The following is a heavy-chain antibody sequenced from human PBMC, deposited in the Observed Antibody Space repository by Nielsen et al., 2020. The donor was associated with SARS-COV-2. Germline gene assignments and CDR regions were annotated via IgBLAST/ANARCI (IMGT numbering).Heavy chain of an antibody. V-gene: IGHV3-33*08. D-gene: IGHD4-23*01. CDR3: ARGFHGGFDY. J-gene: IGHJ4*02. CDR2: IWYDGSNK. CDR1: GFTFSSYA. Sequence: GESLKISCAASGFTFSSYAMSWVRQAPGKGLEWVAVIWYDGSNKYYADSVKGRFTISRDNSKKTLHLQMSSLRAGDTAVYYCARGFHGGFDYWGQGTLVTVSS.